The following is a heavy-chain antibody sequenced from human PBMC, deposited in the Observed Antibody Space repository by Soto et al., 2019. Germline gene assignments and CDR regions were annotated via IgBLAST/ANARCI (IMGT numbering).Heavy chain of an antibody. D-gene: IGHD6-19*01. CDR3: ARCGGWYGKCYFDC. Sequence: DVQLVETGGGLIQPGRSLRLSCAASGFIVSSSYMTWVRQAPGKGLEWVSVIYADGRTYYADSVKGRFTISRDNSKNTLYLQMNSLSAEDTAVYYCARCGGWYGKCYFDCWGQGTVVTVSS. CDR1: GFIVSSSY. CDR2: IYADGRT. V-gene: IGHV3-53*02. J-gene: IGHJ4*02.